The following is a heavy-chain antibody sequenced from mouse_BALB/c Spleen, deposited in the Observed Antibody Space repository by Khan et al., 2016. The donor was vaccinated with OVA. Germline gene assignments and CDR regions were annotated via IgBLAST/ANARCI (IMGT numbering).Heavy chain of an antibody. CDR3: ARAGYGGFAY. V-gene: IGHV5-4*02. J-gene: IGHJ3*01. CDR2: ISDGGSYT. CDR1: GFTFSDYY. D-gene: IGHD1-1*02. Sequence: EVELVESGGGLVKPGGSLKLSCAASGFTFSDYYMYWVRQTPEKRLEGVATISDGGSYTYYPDSVKGRFTISRDNAKNNLYLQMNSLKSEDTAMYYCARAGYGGFAYGGQATLVTVSA.